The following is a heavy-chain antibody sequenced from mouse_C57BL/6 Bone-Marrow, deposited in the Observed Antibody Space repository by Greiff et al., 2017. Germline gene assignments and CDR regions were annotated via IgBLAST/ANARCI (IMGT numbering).Heavy chain of an antibody. J-gene: IGHJ4*01. V-gene: IGHV1-72*01. CDR1: GYTFTSYW. CDR3: ASFTVKNFYYYAMDY. CDR2: IDPNSGGT. D-gene: IGHD1-1*01. Sequence: QVQLQQPGAELVKPGASVKLSCKASGYTFTSYWMHWVKQRPGRGLEWIGRIDPNSGGTKYNEKLKSKATLTVDKPSSAAYMQLSSLTSEDSAVYYCASFTVKNFYYYAMDYWGQGTSVTVSS.